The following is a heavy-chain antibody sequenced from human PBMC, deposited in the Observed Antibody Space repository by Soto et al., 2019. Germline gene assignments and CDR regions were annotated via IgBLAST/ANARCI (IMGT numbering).Heavy chain of an antibody. CDR3: ARDGRSSSWYNWFDP. CDR1: GYTFTSYG. J-gene: IGHJ5*02. CDR2: ISTFNGDT. D-gene: IGHD6-13*01. Sequence: ASVKVSCKASGYTFTSYGITWVRQAPGQGPEWMGWISTFNGDTNYAQKFQGWVTMTRDTSISTAYMELSRLRSDDTAVYYCARDGRSSSWYNWFDPWGQGTLVTVSS. V-gene: IGHV1-2*04.